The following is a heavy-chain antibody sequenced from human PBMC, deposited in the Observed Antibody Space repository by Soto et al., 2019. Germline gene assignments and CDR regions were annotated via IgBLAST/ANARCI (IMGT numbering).Heavy chain of an antibody. CDR2: IWYDGSNK. D-gene: IGHD3-22*01. CDR1: GFTFSSYG. J-gene: IGHJ4*02. CDR3: AREEVRGYYDSSGYYDY. Sequence: QVQLVESGGGVVQPGRSLRLSCAASGFTFSSYGMHWVRQAPGKGLEWVAVIWYDGSNKYYADSVKGRFTISRDNSKNTLYLQMNSLRAEYTAVYYCAREEVRGYYDSSGYYDYWGQGTLVTVSS. V-gene: IGHV3-33*01.